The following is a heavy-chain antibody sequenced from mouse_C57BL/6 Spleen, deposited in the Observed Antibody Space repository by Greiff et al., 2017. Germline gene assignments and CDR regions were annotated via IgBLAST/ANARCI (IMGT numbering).Heavy chain of an antibody. CDR1: GFNIKDYY. CDR2: IEPEDGDT. J-gene: IGHJ2*01. CDR3: TTLPLYLDFDY. V-gene: IGHV14-1*01. D-gene: IGHD6-1*01. Sequence: EVQLQQSGAELVRPGASVKLSCPASGFNIKDYYMHWVKQRPEQGLEWIGRIEPEDGDTEYAPKFQGKATMTADTSSNTAYLQRSSLTSEDTAVYYCTTLPLYLDFDYWGQGTTLTVSS.